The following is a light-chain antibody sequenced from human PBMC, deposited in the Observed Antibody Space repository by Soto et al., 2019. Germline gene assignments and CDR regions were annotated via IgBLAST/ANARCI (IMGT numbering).Light chain of an antibody. CDR2: AAS. J-gene: IGKJ4*01. V-gene: IGKV1-27*01. CDR3: QNYNTAPLT. CDR1: QAISNY. Sequence: DIQMTQSPPSLSASVGDRVTITCRASQAISNYLAWYQQKPRKVPKLLIYAASTLQSGVPSRFSGRGSGTDFALTINSLQPEDVATYYCQNYNTAPLTFGGGTKVEI.